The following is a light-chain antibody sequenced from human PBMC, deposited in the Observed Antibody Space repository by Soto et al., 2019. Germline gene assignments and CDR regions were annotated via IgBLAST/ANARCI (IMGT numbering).Light chain of an antibody. Sequence: QSVLTQPPSVSAAPGQPVTISCSGSSANIGDNYVSWYQHLPGTAPKLVVYDNDRRPSGIPGRFSGSKSGTSATLVITGRQTGDEDDYYCGTWDDRRDGTYVFGTGTKLTVL. CDR1: SANIGDNY. CDR3: GTWDDRRDGTYV. V-gene: IGLV1-51*01. J-gene: IGLJ1*01. CDR2: DND.